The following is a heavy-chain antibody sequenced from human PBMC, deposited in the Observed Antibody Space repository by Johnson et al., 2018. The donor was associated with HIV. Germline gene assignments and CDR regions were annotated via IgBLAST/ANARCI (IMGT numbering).Heavy chain of an antibody. Sequence: VQLVESGGGLVQPGGSLRLSCAASGFTFSSYWMSWVRQAPGKGLEWVANIKQEGSEKYYADSVKGRFTISRDNSKNTLYLQMNSLRAEDTAVYYCAKGLKLGSGDDAFDIWGQGTMVTVSS. CDR3: AKGLKLGSGDDAFDI. CDR1: GFTFSSYW. V-gene: IGHV3-7*02. CDR2: IKQEGSEK. D-gene: IGHD7-27*01. J-gene: IGHJ3*02.